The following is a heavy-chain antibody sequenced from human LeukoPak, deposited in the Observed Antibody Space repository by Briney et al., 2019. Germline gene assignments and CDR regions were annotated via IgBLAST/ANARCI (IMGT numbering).Heavy chain of an antibody. J-gene: IGHJ5*02. CDR3: ARRGVAAAGTRYNWFDP. CDR1: GGSISSYY. D-gene: IGHD6-13*01. CDR2: IYYSGST. V-gene: IGHV4-59*12. Sequence: SETLSLTCTVSGGSISSYYWSWIRQPPGKELEWIGYIYYSGSTNYNPSLKSRVTISVDTSKNQFSLKLSSVTAADTAVYYCARRGVAAAGTRYNWFDPWGQGTLVTVSS.